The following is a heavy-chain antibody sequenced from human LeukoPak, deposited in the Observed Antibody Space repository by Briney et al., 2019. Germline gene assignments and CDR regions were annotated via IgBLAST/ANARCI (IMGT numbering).Heavy chain of an antibody. V-gene: IGHV4-38-2*01. CDR2: IYHSGST. D-gene: IGHD4-17*01. CDR1: GYSISSGYY. CDR3: ARHEEGGDYRFDY. Sequence: SETLSLTCAVSGYSISSGYYWGWIRQPPGKGLEWIASIYHSGSTYYNPSLKSRVTIAVDTSKNQFSLKLSSVTAADPAVYYCARHEEGGDYRFDYWGQGTLVTVSS. J-gene: IGHJ4*02.